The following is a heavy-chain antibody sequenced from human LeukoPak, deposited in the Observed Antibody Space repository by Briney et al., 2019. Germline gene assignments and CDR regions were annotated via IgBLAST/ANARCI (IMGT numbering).Heavy chain of an antibody. V-gene: IGHV4-61*01. CDR2: IHYSGST. D-gene: IGHD3-10*01. Sequence: KSSETLSLTCTVSGYSISSGYYWTWVRQSPGKGLEWIGYIHYSGSTKYNPSLKSRVTISLDTSKTQFSLRLTSVTAADTAVYYCARLGPGGHGEFDYWGQGTLVTVSS. CDR1: GYSISSGYY. CDR3: ARLGPGGHGEFDY. J-gene: IGHJ4*02.